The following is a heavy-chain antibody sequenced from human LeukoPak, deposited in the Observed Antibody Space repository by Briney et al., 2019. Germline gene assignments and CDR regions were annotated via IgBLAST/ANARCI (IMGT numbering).Heavy chain of an antibody. D-gene: IGHD5-24*01. Sequence: PGGSLRLSCAASGFTFSSYWMHWVRQAPGKGLEWVSVIYSGGSTYYADSVKGRFTISRDNSKNTLYLQMNSLRAEDTAVYYCARERWLQPTIDYWGQGTLVTVSS. J-gene: IGHJ4*02. CDR3: ARERWLQPTIDY. CDR1: GFTFSSYW. V-gene: IGHV3-53*01. CDR2: IYSGGST.